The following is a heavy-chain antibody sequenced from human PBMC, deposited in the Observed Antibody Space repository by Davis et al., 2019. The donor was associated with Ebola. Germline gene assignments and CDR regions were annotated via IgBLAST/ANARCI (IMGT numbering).Heavy chain of an antibody. J-gene: IGHJ2*01. CDR1: GDSISVSNYH. Sequence: SETLSLTCSVSGDSISVSNYHWGWIRQPPGKGLEWIGNIYYSGSTYYNASLKTRVTISVDTSKKQFSLKLSSVTAADTAVYYCARAEYYYDSSGYRLSYFDLWGRGTLVTVSS. CDR2: IYYSGST. CDR3: ARAEYYYDSSGYRLSYFDL. D-gene: IGHD3-22*01. V-gene: IGHV4-39*07.